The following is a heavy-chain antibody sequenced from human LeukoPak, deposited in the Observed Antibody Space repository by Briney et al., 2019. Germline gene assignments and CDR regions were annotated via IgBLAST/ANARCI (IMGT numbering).Heavy chain of an antibody. CDR2: IPYDGNNK. D-gene: IGHD1-26*01. Sequence: GGSLRLSCAASRFTFSSYGMHWVRQAPGKGLEWVAFIPYDGNNKYYADSVKGRFTISRDNSKNTLYLQMNSLRAEDTAVYYCVKDGDDSGSYLVYWGQGSLVTVSS. J-gene: IGHJ4*02. CDR1: RFTFSSYG. CDR3: VKDGDDSGSYLVY. V-gene: IGHV3-30*02.